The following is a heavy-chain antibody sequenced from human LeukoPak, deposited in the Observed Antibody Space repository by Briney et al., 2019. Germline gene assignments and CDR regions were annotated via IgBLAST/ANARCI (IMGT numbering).Heavy chain of an antibody. Sequence: ASVKVSCKASGYTFTGYYMHWVRQAPGQGLEWMGWINPNSGGTNYAQKFQGRVTMTRDTSISTAYMELSGLRSDDTAVYYCARSRGAARPEVAVFIDYWGQGTLVTVSS. CDR1: GYTFTGYY. CDR2: INPNSGGT. J-gene: IGHJ4*02. CDR3: ARSRGAARPEVAVFIDY. V-gene: IGHV1-2*02. D-gene: IGHD6-6*01.